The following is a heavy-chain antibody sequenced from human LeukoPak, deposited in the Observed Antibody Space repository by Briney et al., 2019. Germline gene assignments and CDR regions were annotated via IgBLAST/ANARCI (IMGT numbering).Heavy chain of an antibody. CDR2: ISGSGGST. Sequence: GGSLRLSCAASGFTFSSYAMSWVRQAPGKGLEWVSAISGSGGSTYYAGSVKGRFTISRDNSKNTLYLQMNSLRAEDTAVYYCAKIGGAAAGTATGYWGQGTLVTVSS. CDR1: GFTFSSYA. J-gene: IGHJ4*02. V-gene: IGHV3-23*01. CDR3: AKIGGAAAGTATGY. D-gene: IGHD6-13*01.